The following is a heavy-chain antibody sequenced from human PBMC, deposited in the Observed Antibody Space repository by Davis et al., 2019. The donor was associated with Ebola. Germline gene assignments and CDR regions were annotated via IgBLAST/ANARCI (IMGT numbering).Heavy chain of an antibody. CDR3: ARRRANYYYDSSGYYSARPGLFDY. D-gene: IGHD3-22*01. CDR1: GGSISSSSYY. Sequence: MPSETLSLTCTVSGGSISSSSYYWGWIRQPPGKGLEWIGSIYYSGSTYYNPSLKSRVTISVDTSKNQFSLKLSSVTAADTAVYYCARRRANYYYDSSGYYSARPGLFDYWGQGTLVTVSS. V-gene: IGHV4-39*01. J-gene: IGHJ4*02. CDR2: IYYSGST.